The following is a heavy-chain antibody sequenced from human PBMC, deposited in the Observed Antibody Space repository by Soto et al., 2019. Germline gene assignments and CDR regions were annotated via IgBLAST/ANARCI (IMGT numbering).Heavy chain of an antibody. Sequence: GRSLRLSCAASGFTFSSYAMSWVRQAPGKGLEWVSAISGSGGSTYYADSVKGRFTISRDNSKHTLYLQMNSLRAEDTAVYYCAKDRLRSRERFDPWGPGTLVTVSS. J-gene: IGHJ5*02. CDR2: ISGSGGST. CDR3: AKDRLRSRERFDP. CDR1: GFTFSSYA. D-gene: IGHD4-17*01. V-gene: IGHV3-23*01.